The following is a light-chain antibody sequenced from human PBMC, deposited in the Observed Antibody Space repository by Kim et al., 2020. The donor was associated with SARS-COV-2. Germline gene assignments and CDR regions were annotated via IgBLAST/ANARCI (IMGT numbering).Light chain of an antibody. CDR3: QQTYSIPWT. J-gene: IGKJ1*01. CDR1: QNIINY. V-gene: IGKV1-39*01. CDR2: TAS. Sequence: DIQMTQSPSSLTASVGDRVTITCRASQNIINYLNWYQQKPGKAPKLLIYTASSLQSGVPSRFSGSASGTDFTLTISSLQPEDFATYYCQQTYSIPWTFGQGTKVDIK.